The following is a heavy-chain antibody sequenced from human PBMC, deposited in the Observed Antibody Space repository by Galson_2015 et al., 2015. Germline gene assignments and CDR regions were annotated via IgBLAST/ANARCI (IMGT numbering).Heavy chain of an antibody. CDR3: ARPRNDYSNYRLSRSYYYYGMDV. D-gene: IGHD4-11*01. J-gene: IGHJ6*02. CDR1: GGTFSSYA. V-gene: IGHV1-69*13. Sequence: SVKVSCKASGGTFSSYAISWARQAPGQGLEWMGGIIPIFGTANYAQKFQGRVTITADESTSTAYMELSSLRSEDTAVYYCARPRNDYSNYRLSRSYYYYGMDVWGQGTTVTVSS. CDR2: IIPIFGTA.